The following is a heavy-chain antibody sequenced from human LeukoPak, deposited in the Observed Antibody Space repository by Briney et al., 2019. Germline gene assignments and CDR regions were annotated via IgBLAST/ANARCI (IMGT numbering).Heavy chain of an antibody. CDR1: GGFFSGYY. D-gene: IGHD2-15*01. CDR2: INHSGST. CDR3: AGSLPQQAFDY. V-gene: IGHV4-34*01. J-gene: IGHJ4*02. Sequence: SETLSLTCPVYGGFFSGYYWRWIRQPPGKGLEWIGEINHSGSTNYNPPLKSRVTIAVDASKAQFSLKLSCVTAADAAVCYCAGSLPQQAFDYWGQGTLVTVSS.